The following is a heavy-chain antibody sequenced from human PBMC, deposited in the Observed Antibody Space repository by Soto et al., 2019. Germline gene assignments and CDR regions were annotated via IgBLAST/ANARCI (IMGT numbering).Heavy chain of an antibody. V-gene: IGHV4-39*01. D-gene: IGHD1-1*01. CDR2: IYYSGST. CDR1: GGSISSSSYY. Sequence: SETLSLTCTVSGGSISSSSYYWGWIRQPPGKGLEWIGSIYYSGSTYYNPSLKSRVTISVDTSKNQFSLKLSSVTAADTAVYYCASLHGTKSSLPWGPATRLTGS. J-gene: IGHJ5*02. CDR3: ASLHGTKSSLP.